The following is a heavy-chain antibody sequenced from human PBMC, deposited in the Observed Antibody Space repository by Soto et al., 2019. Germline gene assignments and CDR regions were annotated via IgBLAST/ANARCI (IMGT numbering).Heavy chain of an antibody. CDR1: GGTFSSYA. CDR2: IVVGSGNT. J-gene: IGHJ1*01. V-gene: IGHV1-58*02. Sequence: ASVKVSCKASGGTFSSYAISWVRQARGQRLEWIGWIVVGSGNTNYAQKFQERVTITRDMSTSTAYMELSSLRSEDTAVYYCAADGIAAAGTRYFQHWGQGTLVTVSS. CDR3: AADGIAAAGTRYFQH. D-gene: IGHD6-13*01.